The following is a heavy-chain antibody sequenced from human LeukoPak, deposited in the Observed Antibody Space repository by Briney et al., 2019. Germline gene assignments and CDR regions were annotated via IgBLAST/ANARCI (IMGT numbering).Heavy chain of an antibody. Sequence: SETLSLTCSVSGGSISSFYWSWIRQPPGKGLEWIGYIYYSGYTNYNPSLKSRVTISVDTSKNQFSLKLSSVTAADTAVYYCASSKTNGDSSGWYAWFDPWGQGTLVTVSS. CDR2: IYYSGYT. D-gene: IGHD6-19*01. J-gene: IGHJ5*02. CDR1: GGSISSFY. V-gene: IGHV4-59*01. CDR3: ASSKTNGDSSGWYAWFDP.